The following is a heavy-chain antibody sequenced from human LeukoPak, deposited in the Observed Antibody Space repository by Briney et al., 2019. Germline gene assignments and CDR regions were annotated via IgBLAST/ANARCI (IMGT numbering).Heavy chain of an antibody. Sequence: GGSLRLSCSASGFTFRTYCMHWVRQAPAKGLEWVAVIAYDGSNKYYADSVKGRFTISRDNSKNSLYLQMNSLRVEDTAVYYCARNLPAADYWGQGTLVTVSS. V-gene: IGHV3-30-3*01. CDR3: ARNLPAADY. J-gene: IGHJ4*02. CDR2: IAYDGSNK. CDR1: GFTFRTYC. D-gene: IGHD2-2*01.